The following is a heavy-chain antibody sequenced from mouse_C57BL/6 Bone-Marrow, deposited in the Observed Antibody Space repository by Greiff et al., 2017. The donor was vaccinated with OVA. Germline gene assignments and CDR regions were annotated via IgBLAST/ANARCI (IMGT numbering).Heavy chain of an antibody. CDR2: IDPSDSYT. CDR3: ARGDDGYYDYYAMDY. D-gene: IGHD2-3*01. Sequence: QVQLQQSGAELVMPGASVKLSCKASGYTFTSYWMHWVKQRPGQGLEWIGEIDPSDSYTNYNQKFKGKSTLTVDKSSSTAYMQLSSLTSEDSAVYYCARGDDGYYDYYAMDYWGQGTSVTVSS. CDR1: GYTFTSYW. J-gene: IGHJ4*01. V-gene: IGHV1-69*01.